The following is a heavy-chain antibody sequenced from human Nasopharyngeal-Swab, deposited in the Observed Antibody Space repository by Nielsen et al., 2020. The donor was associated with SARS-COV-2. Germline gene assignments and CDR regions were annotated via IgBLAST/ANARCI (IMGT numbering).Heavy chain of an antibody. D-gene: IGHD3-3*01. CDR2: ISYDGSNK. J-gene: IGHJ4*02. Sequence: GGSLRLSCAASGFTFSSYAMHWVRQAPGKGLEWVAVISYDGSNKYYADSVKGRFTISRDNSKNTLYLQMNSLRAEDTAVYYCARDGTYYDFWSGLPDYWGQGTLVTVSS. CDR3: ARDGTYYDFWSGLPDY. CDR1: GFTFSSYA. V-gene: IGHV3-30-3*01.